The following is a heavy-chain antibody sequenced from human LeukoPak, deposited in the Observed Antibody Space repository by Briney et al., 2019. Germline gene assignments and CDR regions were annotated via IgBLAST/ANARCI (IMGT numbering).Heavy chain of an antibody. V-gene: IGHV3-30*18. CDR1: GFTFSSYG. J-gene: IGHJ4*02. D-gene: IGHD5-18*01. CDR3: AKRDTAMAFDY. Sequence: GGSLRLSCAASGFTFSSYGMHWVRQAPGKGLGWVAVISYDGSNKYYANSVKGRFTISRDNSKNTLYLQMNSLRAEDTAVYYCAKRDTAMAFDYWGQGTLVTVSS. CDR2: ISYDGSNK.